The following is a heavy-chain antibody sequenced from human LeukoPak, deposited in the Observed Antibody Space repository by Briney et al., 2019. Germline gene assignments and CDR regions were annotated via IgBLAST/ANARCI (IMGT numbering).Heavy chain of an antibody. J-gene: IGHJ4*02. CDR2: ISYDGNNK. CDR1: GFTFKNYA. Sequence: GGSLRLSCAASGFTFKNYAMQWVRQAPGKGMEWVAVISYDGNNKYYGDSVKGRFTISRDNSKNTLYLQMENLRAEDTAAYYCAGGDDFWSGYYGGAVWGQGTLVTVSS. D-gene: IGHD3-3*01. V-gene: IGHV3-30-3*01. CDR3: AGGDDFWSGYYGGAV.